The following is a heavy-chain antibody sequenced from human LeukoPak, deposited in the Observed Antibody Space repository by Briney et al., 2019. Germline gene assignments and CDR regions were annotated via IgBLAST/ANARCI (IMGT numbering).Heavy chain of an antibody. Sequence: PGGSLRLSCAVSGFDFSQHWMTWVRQAPGKGLEWVADIKRGGSEKNYVDSVKGRFTISRDNSKNTLYLQMNSLRAEDTAVYYCAKAGDTSPTHAFDIWGQGIMVTVSS. D-gene: IGHD2-21*01. CDR2: IKRGGSEK. CDR3: AKAGDTSPTHAFDI. J-gene: IGHJ3*02. V-gene: IGHV3-7*01. CDR1: GFDFSQHW.